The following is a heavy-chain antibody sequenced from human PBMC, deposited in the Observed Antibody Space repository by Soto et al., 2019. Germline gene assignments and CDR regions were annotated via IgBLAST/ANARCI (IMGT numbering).Heavy chain of an antibody. CDR2: TYYRSKWNN. J-gene: IGHJ4*02. D-gene: IGHD1-1*01. V-gene: IGHV6-1*01. CDR3: VRNSWNAPPAFDF. CDR1: GNNVSANSAG. Sequence: PSQTLSLTCVISGNNVSANSAGWNWIRQSPSRGLEWLGRTYYRSKWNNDYAASVKSRITVNPDTSKNQFSLHLNSVTPDDTGVYYCVRNSWNAPPAFDFWGQGIQVTVS.